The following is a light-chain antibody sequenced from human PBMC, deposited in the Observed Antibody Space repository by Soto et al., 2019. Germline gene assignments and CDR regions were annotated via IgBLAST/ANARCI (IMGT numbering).Light chain of an antibody. V-gene: IGKV3D-15*01. Sequence: EIVMTQPPDALSVSPGEGATLSCRASQTVSSNLAWYQQKPGQAPRLLIYDASTRATGIPARFSGSGSGTEFTLTISSLQPEDAAVYYCQQYGSSLTWTFGQGTKVDIK. CDR3: QQYGSSLTWT. J-gene: IGKJ1*01. CDR1: QTVSSN. CDR2: DAS.